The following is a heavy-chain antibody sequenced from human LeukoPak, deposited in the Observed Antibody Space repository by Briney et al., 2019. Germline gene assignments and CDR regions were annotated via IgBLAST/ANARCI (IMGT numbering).Heavy chain of an antibody. J-gene: IGHJ6*02. Sequence: PSETLSLTCTVSGGSISRYYWSWIRQPPGKGLEWIGYIYYSGSTNYNPSLKSRVTISVDTSKNQFSLKLSSVSAADTAVYYCARDHLRDGNNSYAMDVWGQGTTVTVSS. CDR1: GGSISRYY. V-gene: IGHV4-59*01. CDR3: ARDHLRDGNNSYAMDV. D-gene: IGHD5-24*01. CDR2: IYYSGST.